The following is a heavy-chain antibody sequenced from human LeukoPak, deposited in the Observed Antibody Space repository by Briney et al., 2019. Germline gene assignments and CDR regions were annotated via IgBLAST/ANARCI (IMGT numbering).Heavy chain of an antibody. CDR1: GFTFSDYY. CDR2: ISSSSSYI. Sequence: GGSLRLSCAASGFTFSDYYMSWIRQAPGKGLEWVSCISSSSSYIYYADSVKGRFTISRDNAKNSLHLQMNSLRAEDTAVYYCARVWTGQWPPHYYYMDVWGKGTTVTISS. D-gene: IGHD6-19*01. CDR3: ARVWTGQWPPHYYYMDV. V-gene: IGHV3-11*06. J-gene: IGHJ6*03.